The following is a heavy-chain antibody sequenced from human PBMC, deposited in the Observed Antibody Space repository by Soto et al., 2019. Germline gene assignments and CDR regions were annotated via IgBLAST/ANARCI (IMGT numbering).Heavy chain of an antibody. CDR3: ARGEWFGANDAFDI. V-gene: IGHV4-59*01. D-gene: IGHD3-10*01. J-gene: IGHJ3*02. Sequence: QVQLQESGPGLVKPSETLSLTCTVSGGSISSYYWSWIRQPPGKGLEWIGYIYYSGSTNYNPSLKSRVTISVDTSKNQFSLKLSSVTAADTAVYYCARGEWFGANDAFDIWGQGTMVTVSS. CDR1: GGSISSYY. CDR2: IYYSGST.